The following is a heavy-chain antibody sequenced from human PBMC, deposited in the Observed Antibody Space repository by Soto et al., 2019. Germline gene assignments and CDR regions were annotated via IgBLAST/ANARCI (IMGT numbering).Heavy chain of an antibody. CDR1: GGSISSSSYY. Sequence: QLQLQESGPGLVKPSETLSLTCTVSGGSISSSSYYWGWIRQPPGKGLEWIGSIYYSGSTYYNPSLKSRVTISVDTSKNQFSLKLSSVTAADTAVYYCARHQGAVAGTGHFDYWGQGTLVTVSS. D-gene: IGHD6-19*01. CDR2: IYYSGST. J-gene: IGHJ4*02. CDR3: ARHQGAVAGTGHFDY. V-gene: IGHV4-39*01.